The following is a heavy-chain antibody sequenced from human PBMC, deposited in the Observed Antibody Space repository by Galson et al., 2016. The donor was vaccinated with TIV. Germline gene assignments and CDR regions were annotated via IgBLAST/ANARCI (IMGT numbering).Heavy chain of an antibody. D-gene: IGHD2-2*01. CDR2: ISSDGSNK. CDR1: GFTFNSYD. Sequence: SLRLSCAASGFTFNSYDMHWVRQPPGKGLEWVAVISSDGSNKYYADSVKGRFTVSRDKSKNTLFLQLDSLRTEDTAVYYCARVFLSYQVDYWGQGTLVTVSS. V-gene: IGHV3-30-3*01. CDR3: ARVFLSYQVDY. J-gene: IGHJ4*02.